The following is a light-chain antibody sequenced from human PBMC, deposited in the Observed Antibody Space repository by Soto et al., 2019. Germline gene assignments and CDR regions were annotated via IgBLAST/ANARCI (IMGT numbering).Light chain of an antibody. Sequence: QPVLTQSSSASASLGSSVKLTCTLSSGHSSYIIAWHHQQPGKAPRYLMKLEGSGSYNKGSGVPDRFSGSSSGADRYLTISNHQFEDEANYYCETWDSNTRVFGGGTKLTVL. CDR1: SGHSSYI. J-gene: IGLJ2*01. CDR3: ETWDSNTRV. CDR2: LEGSGSY. V-gene: IGLV4-60*02.